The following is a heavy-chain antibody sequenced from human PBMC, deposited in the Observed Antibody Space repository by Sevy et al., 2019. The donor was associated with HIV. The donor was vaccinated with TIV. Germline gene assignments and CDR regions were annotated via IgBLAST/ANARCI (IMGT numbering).Heavy chain of an antibody. CDR3: AILGLGYCSRASSYQRDWFHP. D-gene: IGHD2-15*01. CDR1: GYTLTKLS. Sequence: ASVKVSCKVSGYTLTKLSIHWVRQAPGKGLEWMGDFDPQYGETIYAQRFQGRVTMTADTSTDTVDMELISLTSEDTSVYYCAILGLGYCSRASSYQRDWFHPWGQGTLVTGSS. CDR2: FDPQYGET. J-gene: IGHJ5*02. V-gene: IGHV1-24*01.